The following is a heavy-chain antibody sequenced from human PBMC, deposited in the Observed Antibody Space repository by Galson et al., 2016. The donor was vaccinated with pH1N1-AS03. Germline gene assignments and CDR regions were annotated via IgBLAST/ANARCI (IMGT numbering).Heavy chain of an antibody. CDR3: ARAVGGGDSL. Sequence: SLRLSCAASGFTFSSYWMTWVRQAQGKGLEWVANIKQDGSVEYYVDSVKGRFTISRDNAKNSLYLQMNSLRDEDTAVYYCARAVGGGDSLWGQGTLVTVSA. V-gene: IGHV3-7*01. CDR2: IKQDGSVE. J-gene: IGHJ4*02. CDR1: GFTFSSYW. D-gene: IGHD4-23*01.